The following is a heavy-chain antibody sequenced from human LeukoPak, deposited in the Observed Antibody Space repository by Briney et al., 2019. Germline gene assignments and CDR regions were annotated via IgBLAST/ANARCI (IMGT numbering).Heavy chain of an antibody. CDR2: VSSDGRNT. Sequence: GGSLRLSCAASGFTFSSYWMHWVRQAPGKGLVWVSRVSSDGRNTIYADSVKGRFTISRDNAMNTLYLQMNSLRAEDTAVYYCARGRPHGNDYWGQGTLVTVSS. CDR1: GFTFSSYW. D-gene: IGHD4-23*01. CDR3: ARGRPHGNDY. J-gene: IGHJ4*02. V-gene: IGHV3-74*01.